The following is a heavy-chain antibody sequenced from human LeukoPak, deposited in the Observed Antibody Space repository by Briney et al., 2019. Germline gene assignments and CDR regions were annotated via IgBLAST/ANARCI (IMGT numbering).Heavy chain of an antibody. J-gene: IGHJ3*02. CDR1: GYTFTSYY. D-gene: IGHD6-6*01. CDR3: ARDSIAARNGWDAFDI. Sequence: GASVKVSRKASGYTFTSYYMHWVRQAPGQGLEWKGIINPSGGSTSYAQKFQGRVTMTRDTSTSTVYMELSSLRSEDTAVYYCARDSIAARNGWDAFDIWGQGTMVTVSS. CDR2: INPSGGST. V-gene: IGHV1-46*01.